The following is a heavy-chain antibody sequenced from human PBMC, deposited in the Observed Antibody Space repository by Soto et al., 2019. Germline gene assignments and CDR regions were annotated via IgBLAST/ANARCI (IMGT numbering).Heavy chain of an antibody. CDR2: TYYRSKWYN. CDR1: GDSVSNNSTA. Sequence: SLTCAISGDSVSNNSTAWNWIRQYPSRGLEWLGRTYYRSKWYNDYAVSVKSRIIINPDTSKNQFSLQLNSVTPEDTAVYYCARERYGDYGRGTFDIWGQGTMVTVSS. D-gene: IGHD4-17*01. CDR3: ARERYGDYGRGTFDI. V-gene: IGHV6-1*01. J-gene: IGHJ3*02.